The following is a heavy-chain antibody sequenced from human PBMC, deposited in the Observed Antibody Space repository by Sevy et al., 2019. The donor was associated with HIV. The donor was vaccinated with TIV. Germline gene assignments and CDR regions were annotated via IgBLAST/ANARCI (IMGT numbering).Heavy chain of an antibody. V-gene: IGHV1-69*13. CDR1: GGTFSSYI. CDR3: ARWSISIDY. CDR2: ITPVLGTT. J-gene: IGHJ4*02. Sequence: ASVKVSCKASGGTFSSYIVSWVRQAPGQRLEWMGGITPVLGTTNYAHKFQGRVTITADESTSTVYMEMSRLKSEDTVVYYCARWSISIDYWGQGTLVTVSS.